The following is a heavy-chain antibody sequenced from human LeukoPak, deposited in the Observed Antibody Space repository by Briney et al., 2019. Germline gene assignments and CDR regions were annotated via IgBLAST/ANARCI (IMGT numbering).Heavy chain of an antibody. V-gene: IGHV3-23*01. CDR2: ISGTGGST. J-gene: IGHJ4*02. CDR3: AKVRAPRQYYFDY. CDR1: GFTFSSYA. D-gene: IGHD1-26*01. Sequence: PGGSLRLSCAASGFTFSSYAINWVRQAPGKGLEWVSGISGTGGSTYYADSVKGRFTISRDNSKNTLYLQMNSLRAEDTAVYYCAKVRAPRQYYFDYWGQGTLVTVSS.